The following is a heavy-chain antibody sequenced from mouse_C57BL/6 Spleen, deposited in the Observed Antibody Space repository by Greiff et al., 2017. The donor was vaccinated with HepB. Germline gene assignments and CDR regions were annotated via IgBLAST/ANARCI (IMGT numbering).Heavy chain of an antibody. J-gene: IGHJ2*01. D-gene: IGHD2-1*01. CDR3: ARSAISYGNYYFDY. CDR2: IDPVDGAT. CDR1: GFNIKDYY. Sequence: VQLKQSGAELVKPGASVKLSCTASGFNIKDYYMHWVKQRTEQGLEWIGRIDPVDGATKYAPKFQGKATLTADTSSNTAYLQRSSLPSEDTAVYYGARSAISYGNYYFDYWGQGTTLTVSS. V-gene: IGHV14-2*01.